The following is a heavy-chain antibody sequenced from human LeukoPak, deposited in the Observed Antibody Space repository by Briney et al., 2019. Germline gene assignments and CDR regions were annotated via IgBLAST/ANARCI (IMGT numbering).Heavy chain of an antibody. CDR3: ALDSSSSYPLNY. Sequence: GGSLRLSCAASGFTFSSYGMHWVRQAPGKGLEWVAVIWYDGSNKYYADSVKGRSTISRDNSKNTLYLQMNSLRAEDTAVYYCALDSSSSYPLNYWGQGTLVTVSS. J-gene: IGHJ4*02. CDR1: GFTFSSYG. V-gene: IGHV3-33*01. CDR2: IWYDGSNK. D-gene: IGHD6-6*01.